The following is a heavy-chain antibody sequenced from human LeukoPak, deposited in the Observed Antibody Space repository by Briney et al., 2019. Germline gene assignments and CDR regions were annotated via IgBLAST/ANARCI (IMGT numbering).Heavy chain of an antibody. D-gene: IGHD5-18*01. J-gene: IGHJ4*02. Sequence: GGSLRLSCAASGFTFSSYAMHWVRQAPGKGLEWVAVISYDGSNKYYADSVKGRFTNSRDNSKNTLYLQMNSLRAEDTAVYYCARSFTAMATYFDYWGQGTLVTVSS. CDR2: ISYDGSNK. CDR3: ARSFTAMATYFDY. V-gene: IGHV3-30-3*01. CDR1: GFTFSSYA.